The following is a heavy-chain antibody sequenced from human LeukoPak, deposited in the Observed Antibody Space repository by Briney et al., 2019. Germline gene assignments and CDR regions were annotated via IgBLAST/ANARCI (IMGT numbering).Heavy chain of an antibody. D-gene: IGHD3-22*01. V-gene: IGHV1-24*01. CDR2: FDPEDGET. J-gene: IGHJ3*02. CDR3: ATIAQYYYDSSGYYPGAFDI. CDR1: GYTLTELS. Sequence: ASVKVSCKVSGYTLTELSMHWVRQAPGKGLEWMGGFDPEDGETIYAQKFQGRVTMTEDTSTDTACMELSSLRSEDTAVYYCATIAQYYYDSSGYYPGAFDIWGQGTMVTVSS.